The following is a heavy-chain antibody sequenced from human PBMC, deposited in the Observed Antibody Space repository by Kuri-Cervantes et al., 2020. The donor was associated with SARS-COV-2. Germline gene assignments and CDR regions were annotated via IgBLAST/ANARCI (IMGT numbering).Heavy chain of an antibody. CDR2: IFSNDEK. CDR3: ARSITIFGVVINAFDI. CDR1: GFSLSNARMG. D-gene: IGHD3-3*01. Sequence: SGPTLVKPPETLTLTCTVSGFSLSNARMGVSWIRQPPGKALEWLAHIFSNDEKSYSTSLKSRLTISKDTSKSQVVLTMTNMDPVDTATYYCARSITIFGVVINAFDIWGQGTMVTVSS. J-gene: IGHJ3*02. V-gene: IGHV2-26*01.